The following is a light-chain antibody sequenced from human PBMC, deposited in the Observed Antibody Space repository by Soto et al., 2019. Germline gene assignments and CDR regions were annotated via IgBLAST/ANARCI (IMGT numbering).Light chain of an antibody. CDR1: QTISSN. CDR3: QHFGSSPPVI. V-gene: IGKV3-20*01. Sequence: DIVLTQSPATLSLSPGDRATLSCRASQTISSNLAWYQQKPGQAPRLLIYEASTRTTGVPARFSGSGSGTEFALTISRLEPEDFAVYYCQHFGSSPPVIFGQGTRLEIK. J-gene: IGKJ5*01. CDR2: EAS.